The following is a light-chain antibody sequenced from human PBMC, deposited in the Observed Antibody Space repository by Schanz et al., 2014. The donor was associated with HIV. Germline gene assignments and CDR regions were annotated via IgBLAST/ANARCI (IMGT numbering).Light chain of an antibody. V-gene: IGKV3-20*01. CDR3: QHYGSS. CDR2: GAS. Sequence: EIVMTQSPATLSVSPGERATLSCRASQSVSSNLAWYQQKPDQAPRLLIYGASTRATGIPDRFSGGVSGTDFTLTISRVEPEDYAVYYCQHYGSSFGPGTKVDIK. CDR1: QSVSSN. J-gene: IGKJ3*01.